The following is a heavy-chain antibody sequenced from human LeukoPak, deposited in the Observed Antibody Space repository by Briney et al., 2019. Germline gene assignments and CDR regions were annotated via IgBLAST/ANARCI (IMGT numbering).Heavy chain of an antibody. CDR3: AHFGFKGYCSSTSCYAANAFDI. V-gene: IGHV2-5*02. D-gene: IGHD2-2*01. J-gene: IGHJ3*02. CDR1: GFSLSTSGVG. CDR2: IYWDDYK. Sequence: SGPALVKPTQTLTLTCTFSGFSLSTSGVGVGWIRQPPGKALEWLALIYWDDYKRYSPSLKSRLTITKDTSKNQVVLTMTNMDPVDTATYYCAHFGFKGYCSSTSCYAANAFDIWGQGTMVTVSS.